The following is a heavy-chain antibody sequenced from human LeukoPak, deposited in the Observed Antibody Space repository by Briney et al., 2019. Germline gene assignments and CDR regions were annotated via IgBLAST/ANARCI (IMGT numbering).Heavy chain of an antibody. J-gene: IGHJ6*04. CDR2: IIPIFGTA. Sequence: ASVKVSCKASGGTFSSYAISWVRQAPGQGLEWMGGIIPIFGTANYAQKFQGRVTITTDESTSTAYMELSSLRSEDTAVYYCARWGLWFGELLYGMDVWGKGTTVTVSS. CDR3: ARWGLWFGELLYGMDV. CDR1: GGTFSSYA. D-gene: IGHD3-10*01. V-gene: IGHV1-69*05.